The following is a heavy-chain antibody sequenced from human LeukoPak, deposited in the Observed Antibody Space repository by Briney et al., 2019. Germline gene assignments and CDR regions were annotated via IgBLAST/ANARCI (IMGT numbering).Heavy chain of an antibody. J-gene: IGHJ4*02. D-gene: IGHD2-2*01. CDR2: INPNSGGT. V-gene: IGHV1-2*02. CDR3: ARDEGYCSSTSCYSAPDSIDY. Sequence: ASVKVSCKASGYTFTGYYMHWVRQPPGQGLEWKGWINPNSGGTNYAQKFQGRVTMTRDTSISTAYMELSRLRSDNTAVYYCARDEGYCSSTSCYSAPDSIDYWGQGTLVTVSS. CDR1: GYTFTGYY.